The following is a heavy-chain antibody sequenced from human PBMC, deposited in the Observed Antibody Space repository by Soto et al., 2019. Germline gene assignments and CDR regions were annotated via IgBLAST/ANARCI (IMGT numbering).Heavy chain of an antibody. V-gene: IGHV3-30*03. CDR2: ISYDGSNK. D-gene: IGHD2-2*01. J-gene: IGHJ2*01. Sequence: PGEGLEWVAVISYDGSNKYYADSVKGRFTISRDNSKNTLYLQMNSLRAEDTAVYYFSIQAEDGIRAVRSVSAFLLNRASDL. CDR3: SIQAEDGIRAVRSVSAFLLNRASDL.